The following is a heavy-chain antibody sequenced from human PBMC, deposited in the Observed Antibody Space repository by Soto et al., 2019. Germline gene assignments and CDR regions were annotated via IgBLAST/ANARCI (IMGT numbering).Heavy chain of an antibody. D-gene: IGHD4-17*01. J-gene: IGHJ5*02. CDR1: GGTFRRQA. CDR3: ARSEVTDYGDYFWFDP. CDR2: IIPIFGTK. Sequence: QVQLVQSGTEVKKPGSSVKVSCQASGGTFRRQALSWVRQAPGQGLEWMGGIIPIFGTKNYAQNFEGRVTITADQSADTVRMELSSLRDDDSAVYFCARSEVTDYGDYFWFDPWGQGTLVIVSS. V-gene: IGHV1-69*12.